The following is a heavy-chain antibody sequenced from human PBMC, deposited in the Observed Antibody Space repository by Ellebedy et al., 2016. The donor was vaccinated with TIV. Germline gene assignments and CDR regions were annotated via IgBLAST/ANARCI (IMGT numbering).Heavy chain of an antibody. CDR2: IKQDGIES. CDR1: GFTSHAYW. CDR3: AKDNIVAVSAAFDS. Sequence: GGSLRLSXTATGFTSHAYWMSWVRQAPGKGLEWVANIKQDGIESHYVDSVRGRFTISRDNAKKSVYLQMNSLRVEDTAMYYCAKDNIVAVSAAFDSWGRGTQVIVSS. V-gene: IGHV3-7*01. J-gene: IGHJ4*02. D-gene: IGHD2-2*01.